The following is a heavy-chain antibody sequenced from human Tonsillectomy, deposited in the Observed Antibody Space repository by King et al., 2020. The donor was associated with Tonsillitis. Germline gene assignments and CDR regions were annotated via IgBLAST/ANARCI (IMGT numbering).Heavy chain of an antibody. J-gene: IGHJ4*02. CDR3: ARYNHLCSGGSCYSYYFDY. Sequence: VQLVESGGGLVQPGGSLRLSCEASGFTFSSNPISWVPQPPGEGLEGAPPISGGGGSTSYTDSVKGRFTISRDNSKNTLYLQMNSLRAEDTAVYYCARYNHLCSGGSCYSYYFDYWGQGTLVTVSS. CDR1: GFTFSSNP. D-gene: IGHD2-15*01. V-gene: IGHV3-23*04. CDR2: ISGGGGST.